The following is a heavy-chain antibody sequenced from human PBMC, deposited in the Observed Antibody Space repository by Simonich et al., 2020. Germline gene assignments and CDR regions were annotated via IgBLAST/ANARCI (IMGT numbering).Heavy chain of an antibody. CDR1: GFTFSSYW. D-gene: IGHD3-10*01. Sequence: EVQLVESGGGLVQPGGSLRLSCAASGFTFSSYWMSWVRQAPGKGLEWVAKIKQDESEKYDVDSVKGRFTISRDNAKNSLYLQMNSLRAEDTAVYYCARDREVYGSGSYYNYWGQGTLVTVSS. CDR2: IKQDESEK. J-gene: IGHJ4*02. CDR3: ARDREVYGSGSYYNY. V-gene: IGHV3-7*01.